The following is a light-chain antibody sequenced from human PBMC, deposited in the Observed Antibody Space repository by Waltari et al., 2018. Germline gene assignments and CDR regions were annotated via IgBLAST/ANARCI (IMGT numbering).Light chain of an antibody. CDR3: QQYGSSPYT. J-gene: IGKJ2*01. Sequence: SVLTQSPGTLSLSPGERVTLSCRASQTIKSSHLAWYQQKAGQAPRLLIYGSSSIATGIPDRFSGGGSGTYFTLTINRLHPEDFAVYHCQQYGSSPYTFGQGTKLAIK. CDR1: QTIKSSH. CDR2: GSS. V-gene: IGKV3-20*01.